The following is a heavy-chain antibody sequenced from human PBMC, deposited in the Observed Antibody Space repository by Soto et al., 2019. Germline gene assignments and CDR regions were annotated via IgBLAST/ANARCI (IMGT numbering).Heavy chain of an antibody. CDR3: AKDGRFCSGTSCQNYGMDV. Sequence: ASVKVSCKVSGYTLSELSMHWVRQAPGKGLEWMGGFDPEDGEVIYAQKFQGRVTVTEDTSTDTAYMELRSLRSEDTAVYYCAKDGRFCSGTSCQNYGMDVWGQGTTVTVSS. CDR2: FDPEDGEV. CDR1: GYTLSELS. V-gene: IGHV1-24*01. J-gene: IGHJ6*02. D-gene: IGHD2-2*01.